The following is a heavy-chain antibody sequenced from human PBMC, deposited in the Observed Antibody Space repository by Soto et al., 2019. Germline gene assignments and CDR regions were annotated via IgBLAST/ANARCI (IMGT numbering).Heavy chain of an antibody. J-gene: IGHJ4*02. Sequence: QVHLQESGPGLLKPSETLSLTCTVTRGSVSSQTHFWTWIRQPPGKGLEWIGYKYYSGISNYNPSLQSRVTISVDTSKNQFSLRLTSVTAADTVVYFCVREDMSGTYYFDAWGQGALVTVSS. CDR2: KYYSGIS. V-gene: IGHV4-61*01. CDR1: RGSVSSQTHF. D-gene: IGHD1-26*01. CDR3: VREDMSGTYYFDA.